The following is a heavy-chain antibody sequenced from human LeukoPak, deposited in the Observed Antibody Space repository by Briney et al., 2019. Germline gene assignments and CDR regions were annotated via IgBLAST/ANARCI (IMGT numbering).Heavy chain of an antibody. D-gene: IGHD5-12*01. CDR1: GFTFSSYA. CDR3: AKDLDIVATITGN. CDR2: VSGSGGST. J-gene: IGHJ4*02. V-gene: IGHV3-23*01. Sequence: GGSLRLSCAASGFTFSSYAMSWVRQAPGKGLEWVSGVSGSGGSTYYADSVKGRFAISRDNSKNTLYLQMNSLRAEDTAVYYCAKDLDIVATITGNWGQGTLVTVSS.